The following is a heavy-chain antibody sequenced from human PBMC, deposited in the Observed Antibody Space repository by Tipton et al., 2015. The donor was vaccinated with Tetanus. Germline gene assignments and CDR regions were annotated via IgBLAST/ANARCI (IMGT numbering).Heavy chain of an antibody. J-gene: IGHJ6*02. Sequence: QLVQSGAEVKKPGASVKVSCKASGYTFTGYYIYCVRQAPGQGLEWMGWIDPNSGGTVYAQKFQGRVTMTRDTSISTAFMVLRSLRSDDTAVYYCARDRGDYIDYGMDVWGPGTTVPVS. V-gene: IGHV1-2*02. CDR3: ARDRGDYIDYGMDV. CDR2: IDPNSGGT. D-gene: IGHD3-22*01. CDR1: GYTFTGYY.